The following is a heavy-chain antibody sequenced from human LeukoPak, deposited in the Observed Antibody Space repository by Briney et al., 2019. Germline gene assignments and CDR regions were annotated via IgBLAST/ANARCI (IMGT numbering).Heavy chain of an antibody. Sequence: SQTLSLTCTVSGVSISSGGYYWSWIRQHPGKGLEWIGYICYSGSTYYNPSLTSRVSISVDTSKNHFSLKLSSVTAADTAVYYCARSKWSAYCGGDCYTVYFDYWGQGTPVTVSS. V-gene: IGHV4-31*03. J-gene: IGHJ4*02. CDR2: ICYSGST. CDR1: GVSISSGGYY. CDR3: ARSKWSAYCGGDCYTVYFDY. D-gene: IGHD2-21*02.